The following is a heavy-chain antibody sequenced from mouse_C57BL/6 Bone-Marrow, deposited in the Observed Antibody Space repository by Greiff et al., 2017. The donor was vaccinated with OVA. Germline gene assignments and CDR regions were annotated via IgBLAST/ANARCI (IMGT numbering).Heavy chain of an antibody. CDR1: GFTFSSYA. V-gene: IGHV5-4*01. CDR2: ISDGGSYT. J-gene: IGHJ2*01. Sequence: EVKLVESGGGLVKPGGSLKLSCAASGFTFSSYAMSWVRQTPEKRLEWVAPISDGGSYTYYPDNVKGRFTISRDNAKNNLYLQMSHLKSEDTAMYYCAREGGYYNYWGQGTTLTVSS. D-gene: IGHD2-3*01. CDR3: AREGGYYNY.